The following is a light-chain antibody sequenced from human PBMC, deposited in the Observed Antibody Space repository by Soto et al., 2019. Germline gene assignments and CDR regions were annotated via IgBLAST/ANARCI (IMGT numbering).Light chain of an antibody. CDR2: DAS. CDR1: QSVRSN. J-gene: IGKJ2*01. Sequence: EIVMTQSPATLSVSPGERVALSCRASQSVRSNFAWYQQKPGQAPRILIYDASTRATGIPARFSGSGSGTEFTLTISGLQSEDFVVYYCQQYNNWPYTFGQGTKLEIK. V-gene: IGKV3-15*01. CDR3: QQYNNWPYT.